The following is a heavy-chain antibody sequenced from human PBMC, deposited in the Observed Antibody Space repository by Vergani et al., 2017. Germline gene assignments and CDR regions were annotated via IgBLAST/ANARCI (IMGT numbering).Heavy chain of an antibody. V-gene: IGHV4-30-4*08. J-gene: IGHJ5*02. CDR3: SEIHCSSGNCFPGS. CDR2: IYDSGST. Sequence: QVQLQESGPGVVKPSETLSLTCTVSGGSIKTEGFFWSWIRQPPGKGLEWIGYIYDSGSTYYSPPLDSRVSISLDTSRNQYSLTLSSVTAADTAVYYCSEIHCSSGNCFPGSWGQGTLVTVSS. D-gene: IGHD2-15*01. CDR1: GGSIKTEGFF.